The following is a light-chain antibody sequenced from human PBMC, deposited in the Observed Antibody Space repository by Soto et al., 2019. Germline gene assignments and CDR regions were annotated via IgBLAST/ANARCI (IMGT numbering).Light chain of an antibody. J-gene: IGLJ3*02. Sequence: QSVLTQPPSVSGAPGQRVTISCTGSSSNIGAGYDVHWYQQLPGTAPKLLIYGNSNRPSGVPDRFSGSKSGTSASLAITGLQAEDEADYYCQSYDSSLRTVFGGGTQLNVL. CDR2: GNS. CDR3: QSYDSSLRTV. V-gene: IGLV1-40*01. CDR1: SSNIGAGYD.